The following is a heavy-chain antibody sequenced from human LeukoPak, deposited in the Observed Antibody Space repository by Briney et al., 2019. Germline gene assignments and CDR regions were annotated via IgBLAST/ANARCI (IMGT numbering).Heavy chain of an antibody. Sequence: GGSLRLSCAASGFTFSNAWMSWVRQAPGKGLEWVGRIKSKTDGGTTDYAAPMKGRFTISRDDSKNTLYLQMNSLKTEDTAEYYFTTHWRIPDYYYYYMDVGGKGTTVTVSS. J-gene: IGHJ6*03. CDR1: GFTFSNAW. V-gene: IGHV3-15*01. CDR2: IKSKTDGGTT. CDR3: TTHWRIPDYYYYYMDV. D-gene: IGHD2-15*01.